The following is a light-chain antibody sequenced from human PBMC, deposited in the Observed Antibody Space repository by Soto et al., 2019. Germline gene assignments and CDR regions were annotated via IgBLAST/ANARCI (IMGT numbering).Light chain of an antibody. CDR2: GAS. CDR1: QSVSSN. V-gene: IGKV3-15*01. J-gene: IGKJ5*01. Sequence: EIVMTQCPATLSVSPGERATVSCRASQSVSSNLAWYQQKPGQAPRLLIYGASTRATGIPARFSGSGSGTEFTLTISSLQSEDFAVYYCQQYNNWLSITFGQGTRLEIK. CDR3: QQYNNWLSIT.